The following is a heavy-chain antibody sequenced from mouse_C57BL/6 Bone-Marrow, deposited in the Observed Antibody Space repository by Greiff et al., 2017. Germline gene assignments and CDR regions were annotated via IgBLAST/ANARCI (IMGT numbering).Heavy chain of an antibody. CDR2: ISSGGSYT. Sequence: EVMLVESGGDLVKPGGSLKLSCAASGFTFSSYGMSWVRQTPDKRLEWVATISSGGSYTYYPDSLKGRFTISRDNAKNTLYLQMSSLKSEQTAMYYCARHDYYCSSYYYAMDYWGQGTSVTVSS. V-gene: IGHV5-6*01. CDR1: GFTFSSYG. D-gene: IGHD1-1*01. CDR3: ARHDYYCSSYYYAMDY. J-gene: IGHJ4*01.